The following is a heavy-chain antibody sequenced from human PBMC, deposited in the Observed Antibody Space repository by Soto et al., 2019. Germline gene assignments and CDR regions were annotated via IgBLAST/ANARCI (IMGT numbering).Heavy chain of an antibody. D-gene: IGHD3-16*02. CDR3: AHRQRITFGGVIVNY. CDR2: IYWDDDK. V-gene: IGHV2-5*02. J-gene: IGHJ4*02. CDR1: GFSLSTSGVG. Sequence: QITLKESGPTLVKPTQTLTLTCTFSGFSLSTSGVGVGWIRQPPGKPLEWLALIYWDDDKRYSPSLKSRLTITKDTSKNQVVLTMTNMDPVDTATDYCAHRQRITFGGVIVNYWGQGTLVTVSS.